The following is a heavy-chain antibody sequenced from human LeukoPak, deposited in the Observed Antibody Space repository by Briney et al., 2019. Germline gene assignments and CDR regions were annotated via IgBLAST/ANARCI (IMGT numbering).Heavy chain of an antibody. CDR2: IYYSGST. CDR3: GRDKHNYGLLDY. D-gene: IGHD5-18*01. CDR1: GGSISSGGYY. J-gene: IGHJ4*02. Sequence: TLSLTCTVSGGSISSGGYYWSWIRQHPGKGLEWIGNIYYSGSTYYNPSLKSRVTISVDTSKNQFSLKLRSVTAADTAVYYCGRDKHNYGLLDYWGQGTLVTVSS. V-gene: IGHV4-31*03.